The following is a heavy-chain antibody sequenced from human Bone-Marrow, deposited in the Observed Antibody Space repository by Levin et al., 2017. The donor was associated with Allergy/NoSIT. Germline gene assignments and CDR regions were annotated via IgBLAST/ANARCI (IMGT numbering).Heavy chain of an antibody. D-gene: IGHD3-9*01. CDR1: GFTFSSYS. J-gene: IGHJ3*02. Sequence: LSLTCAASGFTFSSYSMNWVRQAPGKGLEWVSYISSSSSTIYYADSVKGRFTISRDNAKNSLYLQMNSLRAEDTAVYYCAGTDILTGSPAFDIWGQGTMVTVSS. V-gene: IGHV3-48*01. CDR3: AGTDILTGSPAFDI. CDR2: ISSSSSTI.